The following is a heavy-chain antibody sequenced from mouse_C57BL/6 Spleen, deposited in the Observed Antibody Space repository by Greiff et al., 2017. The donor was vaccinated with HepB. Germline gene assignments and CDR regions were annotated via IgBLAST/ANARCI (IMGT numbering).Heavy chain of an antibody. CDR3: ANLGRGYFDY. V-gene: IGHV5-17*01. D-gene: IGHD4-1*01. CDR1: GFTFSDYG. J-gene: IGHJ2*01. CDR2: ISSGSSTI. Sequence: VHVKQSGGGLVKPGGSLKLSCAASGFTFSDYGMHWVRQAPEKGLEWVAYISSGSSTIYYADTVKGRFTISRDNAKNTLFLQMTSLRSEDTAMYYCANLGRGYFDYWGQGTTLTVSS.